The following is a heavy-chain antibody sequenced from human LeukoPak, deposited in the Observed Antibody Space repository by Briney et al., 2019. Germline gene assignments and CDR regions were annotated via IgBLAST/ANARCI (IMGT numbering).Heavy chain of an antibody. J-gene: IGHJ4*02. D-gene: IGHD5-12*01. CDR1: GYTFTNYG. V-gene: IGHV1-18*01. Sequence: GASVKVSCKASGYTFTNYGLSWVRRAPGQGLEWMGWISAYNGDTQYPKKFQGRVTMTRDTSTNTAYMELRSLRSDDTAVYYCARDLNSWLKTDSWGQGTLVTVS. CDR3: ARDLNSWLKTDS. CDR2: ISAYNGDT.